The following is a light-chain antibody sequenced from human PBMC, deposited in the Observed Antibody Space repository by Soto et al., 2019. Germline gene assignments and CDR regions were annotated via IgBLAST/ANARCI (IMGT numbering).Light chain of an antibody. CDR1: QSVSSIY. J-gene: IGKJ1*01. CDR3: QQYGSSGT. Sequence: VLTQSPVTLSLSPGERATLSCRASQSVSSIYLAWYQQKPGQAPRLLIYGASNRATGVPDRFSGSGSGTDFTLTISRLEPEDFAVYYCQQYGSSGTFGQGTKVDIK. CDR2: GAS. V-gene: IGKV3-20*01.